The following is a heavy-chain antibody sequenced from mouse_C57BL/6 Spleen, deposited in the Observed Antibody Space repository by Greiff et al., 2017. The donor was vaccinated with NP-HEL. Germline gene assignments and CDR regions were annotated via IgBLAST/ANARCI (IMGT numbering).Heavy chain of an antibody. J-gene: IGHJ2*01. Sequence: QVQLKQSGPELVKPGASVKISCKASGYAFSSSWMNWVKQRPGKGLEWIGRIYPGDGDTNYNGKFKGKATLTADKSSSTAYMQLSSLTSEDSAVYFCASGAAYGSSLHYWGQGTTLTVSS. CDR1: GYAFSSSW. CDR3: ASGAAYGSSLHY. V-gene: IGHV1-82*01. CDR2: IYPGDGDT. D-gene: IGHD1-1*01.